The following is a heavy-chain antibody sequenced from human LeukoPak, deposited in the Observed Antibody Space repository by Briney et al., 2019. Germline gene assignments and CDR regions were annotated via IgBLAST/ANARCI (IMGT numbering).Heavy chain of an antibody. V-gene: IGHV4-30-4*07. D-gene: IGHD3-10*01. CDR3: ARELFVSYGSGRPPLGTNWFDP. CDR1: GGSISSGGYS. CDR2: IYYSGST. Sequence: PSETLSLTCAVSGGSISSGGYSWSWIRQPPGKGLEWIGYIYYSGSTYYNPSFKSRVTISVDTSKNQFSLKLSSVTAADTAVYYCARELFVSYGSGRPPLGTNWFDPWGQGTLVTVSS. J-gene: IGHJ5*02.